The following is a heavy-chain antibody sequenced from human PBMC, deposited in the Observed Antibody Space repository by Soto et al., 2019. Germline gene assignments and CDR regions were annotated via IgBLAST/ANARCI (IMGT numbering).Heavy chain of an antibody. Sequence: GASVKVSCKASGGTFSSYAISWVRQAPGQGLEWMGGIIPIFGTANYAQKFQGRVTITADESTSTAYMELNSLRAEDTAVYYCAKNPGSYSSSSFYYGMDVWGQGTTVTVSS. CDR1: GGTFSSYA. CDR3: AKNPGSYSSSSFYYGMDV. V-gene: IGHV1-69*13. CDR2: IIPIFGTA. D-gene: IGHD6-6*01. J-gene: IGHJ6*02.